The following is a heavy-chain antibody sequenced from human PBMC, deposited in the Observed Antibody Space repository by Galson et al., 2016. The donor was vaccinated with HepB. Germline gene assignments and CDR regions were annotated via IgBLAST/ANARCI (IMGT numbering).Heavy chain of an antibody. V-gene: IGHV1-18*01. CDR2: IRAYNDNT. J-gene: IGHJ3*02. CDR1: GYTLTTYG. D-gene: IGHD3-16*01. CDR3: AKRRGRVWGIFPDAFEI. Sequence: SVKASCKASGYTLTTYGIAWLRQAPGQGLEWVGWIRAYNDNTKYEQKFQGRVTMTTDTSSNTAYRELRSLRSDDTAVYYCAKRRGRVWGIFPDAFEIWGQGTMVTVSS.